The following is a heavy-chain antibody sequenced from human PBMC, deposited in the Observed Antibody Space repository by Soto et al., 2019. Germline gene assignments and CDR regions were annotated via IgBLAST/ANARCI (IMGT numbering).Heavy chain of an antibody. CDR1: GFTFGIHS. Sequence: EVQLVESGGGLVQPGGSLRLSCAASGFTFGIHSMNWVRQAPEKGLEWVSSIDSSGTTIYYADSMEGRFDISRDNAKTSLFLQMNTLTDADTSVYYCARAAHCNSDICHPEVPSWGQGTLVTVSS. D-gene: IGHD2-2*01. J-gene: IGHJ4*02. CDR2: IDSSGTTI. V-gene: IGHV3-48*02. CDR3: ARAAHCNSDICHPEVPS.